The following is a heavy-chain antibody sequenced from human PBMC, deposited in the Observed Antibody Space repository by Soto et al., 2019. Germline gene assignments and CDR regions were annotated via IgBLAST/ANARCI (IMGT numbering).Heavy chain of an antibody. J-gene: IGHJ1*01. CDR2: INPSGGST. Sequence: ASVKVSCKASGYTFTSYYMHWVRHAPGQGLEWMGIINPSGGSTSYAQKFQGRVTMTRDTSTSTVYMELSSLRSEDTAVYYCAGENRVYDFWSGYSYFQHWGQGTLVTVSS. V-gene: IGHV1-46*01. D-gene: IGHD3-3*01. CDR1: GYTFTSYY. CDR3: AGENRVYDFWSGYSYFQH.